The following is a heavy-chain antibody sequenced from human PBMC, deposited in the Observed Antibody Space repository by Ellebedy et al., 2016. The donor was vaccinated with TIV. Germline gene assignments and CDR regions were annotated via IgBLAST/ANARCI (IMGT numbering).Heavy chain of an antibody. CDR1: GFTFSSYG. CDR2: INPDGSST. CDR3: ARDLLGDAFDI. J-gene: IGHJ3*02. V-gene: IGHV3-74*01. Sequence: PGGSLRLSCAASGFTFSSYGMHWVRQAPGKGLVWVSRINPDGSSTDYADSVKGRFTISRDNAKNSLYLQMNSLRDEDTAVYYCARDLLGDAFDIWGQGTMVTVSS.